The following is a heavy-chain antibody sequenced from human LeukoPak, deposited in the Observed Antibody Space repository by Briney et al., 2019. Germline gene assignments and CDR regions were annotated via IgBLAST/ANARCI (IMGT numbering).Heavy chain of an antibody. J-gene: IGHJ4*02. CDR2: IKQDGSEK. Sequence: GGSLRVSCAEPGFTFSGDWMSSVRQAPGKGLEWVANIKQDGSEKYYVDSVKGRFTISRDNAKNSLYLQMNSLRAEDTAVYYCARDLNWGQGTLVTVSS. V-gene: IGHV3-7*04. CDR3: ARDLN. CDR1: GFTFSGDW.